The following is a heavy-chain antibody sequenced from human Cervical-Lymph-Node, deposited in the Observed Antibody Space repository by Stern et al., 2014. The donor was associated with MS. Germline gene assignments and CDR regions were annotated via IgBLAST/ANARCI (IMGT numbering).Heavy chain of an antibody. CDR2: VYYSGTT. CDR3: ARHDPRYSGNYYSDY. CDR1: GGSISSSTYY. V-gene: IGHV4-39*01. Sequence: QLQLQESGPGLVKPSETLSLTCTVSGGSISSSTYYWGWIRQPPGKGLEWIGSVYYSGTTFYNPSLKSRVTVSVDTSKNQFSLRLGFVTAADTAVYYCARHDPRYSGNYYSDYWGQGTLVTVSS. J-gene: IGHJ4*02. D-gene: IGHD5-12*01.